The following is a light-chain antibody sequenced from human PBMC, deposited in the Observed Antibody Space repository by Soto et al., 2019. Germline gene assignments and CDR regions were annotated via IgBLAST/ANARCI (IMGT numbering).Light chain of an antibody. CDR1: QSVNSN. CDR2: GAS. CDR3: QQYNNWPPRYT. Sequence: EIVMTQSPATVSVSPGEGATLSCRANQSVNSNLAWYQQKPGQAPRLLIYGASTRATAIPARFSGSGFGTEFTLTISSLQSEDFAVYYCQQYNNWPPRYTFGQGTKLEIK. J-gene: IGKJ2*01. V-gene: IGKV3-15*01.